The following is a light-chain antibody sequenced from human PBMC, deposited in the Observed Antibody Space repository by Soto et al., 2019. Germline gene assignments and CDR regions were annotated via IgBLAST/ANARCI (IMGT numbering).Light chain of an antibody. CDR1: QDISSS. Sequence: AIQLTQSPSSLSASVGDRVTITCRASQDISSSLAWYQQKPGKAPKLLLFAASILQNRVPSGFSGSGFGTDFTLTLSSLRAEDFATYFCQQVRSYPSSFGGGTRVEI. CDR2: AAS. J-gene: IGKJ4*01. V-gene: IGKV1-13*02. CDR3: QQVRSYPSS.